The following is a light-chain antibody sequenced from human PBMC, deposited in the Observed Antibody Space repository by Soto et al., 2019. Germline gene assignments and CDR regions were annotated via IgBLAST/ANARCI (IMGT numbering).Light chain of an antibody. Sequence: QSVLTQPPSVSGALGQRVTISCTGITSNIGSNTVNWYQQFPGTAPKLLIYFNNQRPSGVPDRFSGSKSGTSASLAISGLQSEDEADYYCAAWDDSLDGPVFGGGTKLTVL. V-gene: IGLV1-44*01. CDR3: AAWDDSLDGPV. CDR1: TSNIGSNT. J-gene: IGLJ3*02. CDR2: FNN.